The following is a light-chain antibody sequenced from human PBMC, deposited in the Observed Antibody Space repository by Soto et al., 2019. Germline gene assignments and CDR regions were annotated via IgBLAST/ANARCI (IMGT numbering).Light chain of an antibody. J-gene: IGKJ1*01. CDR2: GAS. CDR3: QQYNNWPRT. CDR1: QSVNTN. Sequence: EIGMTQSPATLSVSPGDRATLSCRASQSVNTNLAWYQQKPGQAPRLLIYGASIRATGIPASFSGSGSRTEFTLTISSLQSEDFAVYYCQQYNNWPRTFGQGTKVEIK. V-gene: IGKV3-15*01.